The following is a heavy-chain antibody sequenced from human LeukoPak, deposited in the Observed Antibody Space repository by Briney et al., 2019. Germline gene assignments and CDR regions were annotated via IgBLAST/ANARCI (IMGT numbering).Heavy chain of an antibody. CDR3: ARDQAAAGDEPPIDY. CDR2: IWYDGSNK. D-gene: IGHD6-13*01. Sequence: GGSLRLSCAASGFTFSSYGMHWVRQAPGKGLEWVAVIWYDGSNKYYADSVKGRFTISRDNSKNTLYLQMNSLRAEDTAVYYCARDQAAAGDEPPIDYWGQGTLVTVSS. V-gene: IGHV3-33*01. J-gene: IGHJ4*02. CDR1: GFTFSSYG.